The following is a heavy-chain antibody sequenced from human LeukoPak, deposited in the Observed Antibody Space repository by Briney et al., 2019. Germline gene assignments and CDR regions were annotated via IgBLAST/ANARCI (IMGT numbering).Heavy chain of an antibody. CDR2: ISSSSSTI. CDR3: AGDFDY. Sequence: PGGSLRLSCAASGFTFSSYSMNWVRQAPGKGLEWVSYISSSSSTIYYADSVKGRFTISRDNFNNILYLQMNSLRLEDTAVYYCAGDFDYWGQGTLVTVSS. V-gene: IGHV3-48*01. J-gene: IGHJ4*02. CDR1: GFTFSSYS.